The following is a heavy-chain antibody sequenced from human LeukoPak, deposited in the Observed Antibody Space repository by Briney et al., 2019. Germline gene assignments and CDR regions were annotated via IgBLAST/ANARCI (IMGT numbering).Heavy chain of an antibody. CDR3: ARDDQISGWCSF. J-gene: IGHJ1*01. Sequence: PGRSLRLSCAASGFTFSALGMHWVRQAPGKGLEWVAVIYYDGSNKYYADSVKGRFTISRDNSKSSLYLEMSSLRVEDTAVYYCARDDQISGWCSFWGQGTLVTVSS. CDR2: IYYDGSNK. CDR1: GFTFSALG. V-gene: IGHV3-33*01. D-gene: IGHD6-19*01.